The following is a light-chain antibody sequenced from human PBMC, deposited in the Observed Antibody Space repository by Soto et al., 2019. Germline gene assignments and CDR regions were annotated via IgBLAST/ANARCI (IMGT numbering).Light chain of an antibody. CDR2: NNN. CDR1: SSNIGINT. Sequence: QSVLTQPPSASETPGQRVTISCSGSSSNIGINTVDWFQQLPGTAPKLLIYNNNQRPSGVPDRFSGSKSGTSASLAISGLQSEDESDYYCAASDDTLNGYVFGTGTKLTVL. CDR3: AASDDTLNGYV. V-gene: IGLV1-44*01. J-gene: IGLJ1*01.